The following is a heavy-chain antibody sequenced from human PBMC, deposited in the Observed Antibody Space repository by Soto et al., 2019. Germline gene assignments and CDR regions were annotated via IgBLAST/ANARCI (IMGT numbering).Heavy chain of an antibody. CDR1: RGSASSGSSY. CDR2: IYYSGST. V-gene: IGHV4-61*01. J-gene: IGHJ4*02. D-gene: IGHD3-3*01. CDR3: ARATIFLLNDS. Sequence: SETLSLTCTVSRGSASSGSSYWSWIRQPPGKGLEWIGYIYYSGSTNYNPSLKSRVTISVDTSKNQFSLKLNSVTAADTAVYYCARATIFLLNDSWGQGTLVTVSS.